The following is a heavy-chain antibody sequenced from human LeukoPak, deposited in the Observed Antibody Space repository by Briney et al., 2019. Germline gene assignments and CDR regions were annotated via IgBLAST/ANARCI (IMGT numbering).Heavy chain of an antibody. J-gene: IGHJ4*02. D-gene: IGHD2-2*02. CDR3: ARGAAIGY. CDR1: GFTLSSYW. Sequence: GGSLRLSCAASGFTLSSYWMSWVRQAPGKGLEWVANIKQDGSEKYYVDSVKGRFTISRDNAKNSLYLQMNSLRAEDTAVYYCARGAAIGYWGQGTLVTVSS. V-gene: IGHV3-7*01. CDR2: IKQDGSEK.